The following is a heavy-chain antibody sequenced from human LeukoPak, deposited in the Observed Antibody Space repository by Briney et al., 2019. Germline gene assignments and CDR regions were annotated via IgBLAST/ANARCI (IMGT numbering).Heavy chain of an antibody. CDR3: ARGRATVTHFDY. CDR2: INPNSGGT. V-gene: IGHV1-2*02. J-gene: IGHJ4*02. CDR1: GYTFTGYY. Sequence: ASVKVSCKASGYTFTGYYMHWVRRAPGQGLEWMGWINPNSGGTNYAQKFQGRVTMTRDTSISTAYMELSRLRSDDTAVYYCARGRATVTHFDYWGQGTLVTVSS. D-gene: IGHD4-17*01.